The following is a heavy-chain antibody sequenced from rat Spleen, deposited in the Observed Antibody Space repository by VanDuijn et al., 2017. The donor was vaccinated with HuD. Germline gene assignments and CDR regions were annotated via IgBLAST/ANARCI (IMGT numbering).Heavy chain of an antibody. J-gene: IGHJ3*01. V-gene: IGHV5-17*01. Sequence: EVQLVESGGGLVQPGNSLKLSCAASGFTFSDYAMAWVRQSPKKGLAWVATIIYDGSSTDYRDSVQGRFTISRDNAKSTLYLQMNSLRSEDTATYYCARLYYSNWFGYWGQGTLVTVSS. CDR1: GFTFSDYA. D-gene: IGHD1-1*01. CDR2: IIYDGSST. CDR3: ARLYYSNWFGY.